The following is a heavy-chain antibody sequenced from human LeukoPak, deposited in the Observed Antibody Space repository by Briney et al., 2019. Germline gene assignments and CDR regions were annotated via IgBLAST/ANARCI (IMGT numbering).Heavy chain of an antibody. V-gene: IGHV3-30*18. J-gene: IGHJ5*02. CDR3: AKAASNWFDP. Sequence: PGGSLRLSCAASGFTVSSKYMSWVHQAPGKGLEWVAVISYDGSNKYYADSVKGRFTISRDNSKNTLYLQMNSLRVEDTAVYYCAKAASNWFDPWGQGTLVTVSS. CDR1: GFTVSSKY. CDR2: ISYDGSNK.